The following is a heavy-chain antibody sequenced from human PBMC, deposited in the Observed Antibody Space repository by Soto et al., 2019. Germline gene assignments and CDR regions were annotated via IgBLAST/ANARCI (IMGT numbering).Heavy chain of an antibody. CDR3: AKVNYYDSSGYYRASGAFDI. CDR1: GFTFSSYA. D-gene: IGHD3-22*01. V-gene: IGHV3-23*01. Sequence: GGSLRLSCAASGFTFSSYAMSWVRQAPGKGLEWVSAISGSGGSTYYADSVKGRFTISRDNSKNTLYLQMNSLRAEDTAVYYCAKVNYYDSSGYYRASGAFDIWGQGTMVTVSS. CDR2: ISGSGGST. J-gene: IGHJ3*02.